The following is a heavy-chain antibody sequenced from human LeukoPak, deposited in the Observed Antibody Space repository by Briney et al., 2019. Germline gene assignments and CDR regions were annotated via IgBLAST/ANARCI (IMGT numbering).Heavy chain of an antibody. CDR2: ISAYNGNT. Sequence: ASVKVSCKASGYTFTSYGISWVRQAPGQGLEWMGWISAYNGNTNYAQKLQGRVTMTTDTSTSTAYMELRSLRSDDTAVYYCARDNSMNWNDLGAFDIWGQGTMVTVSS. D-gene: IGHD1-1*01. V-gene: IGHV1-18*01. J-gene: IGHJ3*02. CDR3: ARDNSMNWNDLGAFDI. CDR1: GYTFTSYG.